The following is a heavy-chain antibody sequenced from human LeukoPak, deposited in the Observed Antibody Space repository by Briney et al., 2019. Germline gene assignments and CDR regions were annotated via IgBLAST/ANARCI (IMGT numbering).Heavy chain of an antibody. CDR1: GYTFTSYG. CDR2: ISAYNGNT. V-gene: IGHV1-18*01. Sequence: GASVKVSCKASGYTFTSYGISWVRQAPGQGLEWMGWISAYNGNTNYAQKLQGRVTMTTDTSTSTAYMELRSLRSDDTAVYYCARDAPDTAMAAYYYYYGMDVWGQGTTVTVSS. J-gene: IGHJ6*02. CDR3: ARDAPDTAMAAYYYYYGMDV. D-gene: IGHD5-18*01.